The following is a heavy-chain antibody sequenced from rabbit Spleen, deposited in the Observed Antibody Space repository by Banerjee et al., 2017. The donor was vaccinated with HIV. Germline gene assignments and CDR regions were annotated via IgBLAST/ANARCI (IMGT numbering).Heavy chain of an antibody. CDR1: GFSFSDRDV. CDR3: ARLFAYAAYAGFGYATLDYFDL. D-gene: IGHD6-1*01. CDR2: IHGGSSTNT. J-gene: IGHJ4*01. V-gene: IGHV1S45*01. Sequence: QEQLEESGGGLVKPEGSLTLTCKASGFSFSDRDVMCWVRQAPGKGLEWIACIHGGSSTNTYYASWVNGRFSISRSTSLKTVTLQMTSLTAADTATYFCARLFAYAAYAGFGYATLDYFDLWGQGTLVTVS.